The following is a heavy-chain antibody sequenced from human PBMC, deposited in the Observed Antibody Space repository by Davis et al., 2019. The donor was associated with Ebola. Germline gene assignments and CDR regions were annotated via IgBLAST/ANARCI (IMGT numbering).Heavy chain of an antibody. CDR3: ARQRGAAAGQIDY. V-gene: IGHV4-39*01. CDR1: GGSISRSSYY. Sequence: SETLSLTCTVSGGSISRSSYYWGWIRQPPGKGLEWIGSIYYSGSTYYNPSLKSRVTISVDTSKNQFSLKLSSVTAADTAVYYCARQRGAAAGQIDYWGQGTLVTVSS. CDR2: IYYSGST. J-gene: IGHJ4*02. D-gene: IGHD6-13*01.